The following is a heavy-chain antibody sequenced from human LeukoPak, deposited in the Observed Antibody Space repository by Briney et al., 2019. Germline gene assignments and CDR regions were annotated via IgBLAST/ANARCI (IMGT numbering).Heavy chain of an antibody. CDR3: AKAIPSKVTMIVVVINPPDY. J-gene: IGHJ4*02. CDR1: GFTFSSYA. V-gene: IGHV3-23*01. Sequence: GGSLRLSCAASGFTFSSYAMSWVRQAPGKGLEWVSAISGSGGSTYYADSVKGRFTISRDNSKNTLYLQMNSLRAEDTAVYYCAKAIPSKVTMIVVVINPPDYWGQGTLVTVSS. D-gene: IGHD3-22*01. CDR2: ISGSGGST.